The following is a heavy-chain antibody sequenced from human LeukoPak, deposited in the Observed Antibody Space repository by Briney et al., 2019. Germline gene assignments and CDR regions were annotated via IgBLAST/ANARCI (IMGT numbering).Heavy chain of an antibody. CDR2: IKSKTDGGTT. V-gene: IGHV3-15*01. CDR1: GFTFSNAW. CDR3: TTETQYYYDSSGYYYPGFDY. J-gene: IGHJ4*02. D-gene: IGHD3-22*01. Sequence: GGSLRLSCAASGFTFSNAWMSWVRQAPGKGLEWVGRIKSKTDGGTTDYAAPVKGRFTISRDDSKNTLYLQMNSLKTEDTAVYYCTTETQYYYDSSGYYYPGFDYWGQGTLVTVSS.